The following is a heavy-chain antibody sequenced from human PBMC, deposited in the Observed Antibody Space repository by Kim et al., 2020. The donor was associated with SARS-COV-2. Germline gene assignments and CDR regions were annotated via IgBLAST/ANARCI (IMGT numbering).Heavy chain of an antibody. CDR3: AREESRSWTSWFDP. V-gene: IGHV4-39*07. J-gene: IGHJ5*02. Sequence: SETLSLTCTVSGGSISSSSYYWGWIRQPPGKGLEWIGSIYYSGSTYYNPSLKSRVTISVDTSKNQFSLKLSSVTAADTAVYYCAREESRSWTSWFDPWGQGTLVTVSS. CDR1: GGSISSSSYY. D-gene: IGHD6-6*01. CDR2: IYYSGST.